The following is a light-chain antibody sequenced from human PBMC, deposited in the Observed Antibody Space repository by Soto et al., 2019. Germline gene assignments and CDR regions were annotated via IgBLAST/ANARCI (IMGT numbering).Light chain of an antibody. CDR1: QSISSNY. J-gene: IGKJ5*01. CDR2: GAS. Sequence: IALTQSPGTLSLSPGERATLSCRASQSISSNYLAWYQQKPGQAPRLLIYGASSRATGIPDRFSGTGSGTEFTLTISSLQSEDFALYYCQQYNDWPLTFGQGTRLEIK. CDR3: QQYNDWPLT. V-gene: IGKV3-20*01.